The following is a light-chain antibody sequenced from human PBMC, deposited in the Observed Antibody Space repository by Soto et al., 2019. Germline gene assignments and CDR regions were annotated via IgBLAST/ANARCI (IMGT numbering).Light chain of an antibody. Sequence: EIVLTQSPGTLSLSPGERATLSCRASQSVSSTYLAWYQQKPGQAPRLLIYGASSRATGIPDGFSGSGSGTAFTLTISRLEPADFAVYYCQSYDSSPFTFGQGTKLEIK. CDR1: QSVSSTY. V-gene: IGKV3-20*01. CDR3: QSYDSSPFT. CDR2: GAS. J-gene: IGKJ2*01.